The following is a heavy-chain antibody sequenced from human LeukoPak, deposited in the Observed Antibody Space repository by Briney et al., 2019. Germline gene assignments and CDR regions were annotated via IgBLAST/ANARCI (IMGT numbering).Heavy chain of an antibody. Sequence: GGSLRLSCAASGFTFSNYAMSWVRQAPGKGLEWVSAISGSGGSTYYADSVKGRFTISRDNSKNTLYLQMNSLRAEDTAVYYCAKYAPPSTLLTRFFDSWGQGTLVTVSS. D-gene: IGHD2-21*02. V-gene: IGHV3-23*01. CDR3: AKYAPPSTLLTRFFDS. J-gene: IGHJ4*02. CDR1: GFTFSNYA. CDR2: ISGSGGST.